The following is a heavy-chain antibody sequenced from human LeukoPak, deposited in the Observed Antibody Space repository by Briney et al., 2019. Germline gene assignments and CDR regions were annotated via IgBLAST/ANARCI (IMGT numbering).Heavy chain of an antibody. V-gene: IGHV2-5*02. Sequence: SGPTLVKPTETLTLTCTFSGFSLTSSGVGVGWIRQAPGKALEWLALITWDDDKRHRPSLESRLTITKDTSKNQVGLIMTNMDPMDTGTYYCAQYVIRRSPTFDYWGQGTLVTVSS. CDR1: GFSLTSSGVG. CDR2: ITWDDDK. CDR3: AQYVIRRSPTFDY. D-gene: IGHD2-8*01. J-gene: IGHJ4*02.